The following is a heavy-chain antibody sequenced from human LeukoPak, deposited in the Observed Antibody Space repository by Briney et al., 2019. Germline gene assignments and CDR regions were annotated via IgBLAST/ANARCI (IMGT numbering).Heavy chain of an antibody. Sequence: GGSLRLSCVASGFTFSSSWMSWVRQAPGKGLEWVSSISSSSSYIYSADSVKGRFTISRDNAKNSLYLQMNSLRAEDTAVYYCARDQVYTSLSAFGIWGQGTRVTVSS. D-gene: IGHD3-16*01. V-gene: IGHV3-21*01. CDR3: ARDQVYTSLSAFGI. CDR1: GFTFSSSW. J-gene: IGHJ3*02. CDR2: ISSSSSYI.